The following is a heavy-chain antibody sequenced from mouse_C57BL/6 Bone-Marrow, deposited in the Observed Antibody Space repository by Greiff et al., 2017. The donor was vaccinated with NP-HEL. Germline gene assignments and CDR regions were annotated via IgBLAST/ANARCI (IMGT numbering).Heavy chain of an antibody. CDR3: AREGVLRYFDY. D-gene: IGHD1-1*01. CDR2: IYPRSGNT. Sequence: VQGVESGAELARPGASVKLSCKASGYTFTSYGISWVKQRTGQGLEWIGEIYPRSGNTYYNEKFKGKATLTADKSSSTAYMELRSLTSEDSAVYFCAREGVLRYFDYWGQGTTLTVSS. J-gene: IGHJ2*01. V-gene: IGHV1-81*01. CDR1: GYTFTSYG.